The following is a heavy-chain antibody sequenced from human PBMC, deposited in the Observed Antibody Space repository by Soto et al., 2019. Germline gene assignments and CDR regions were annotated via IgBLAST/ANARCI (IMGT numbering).Heavy chain of an antibody. Sequence: GGSLRLSCAASGFTFSSYWMHWVRQAPGKGLEWVGFIRSKAYGGTTEYAASVKGRFTISRDDSKSIAYLQMNSLKTEDTAVYYCTAGKLYPSLDFDYWGQGTLVTVSS. J-gene: IGHJ4*02. CDR1: GFTFSSYW. D-gene: IGHD2-8*01. V-gene: IGHV3-49*04. CDR2: IRSKAYGGTT. CDR3: TAGKLYPSLDFDY.